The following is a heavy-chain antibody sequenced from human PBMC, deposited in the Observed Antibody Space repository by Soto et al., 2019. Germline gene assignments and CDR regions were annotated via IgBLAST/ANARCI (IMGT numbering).Heavy chain of an antibody. CDR2: INPSGGST. CDR3: ARDFVVVVAATLYYYGMDV. Sequence: ASVKGSCKASGYTYTRYYVRWVRQAPGQGLEWMGIINPSGGSTSYAQKFQGRVTMTRDTSTSTVYMELSSLRSEDTAVYYCARDFVVVVAATLYYYGMDVWGQGTTVTVSS. V-gene: IGHV1-46*01. J-gene: IGHJ6*02. CDR1: GYTYTRYY. D-gene: IGHD2-15*01.